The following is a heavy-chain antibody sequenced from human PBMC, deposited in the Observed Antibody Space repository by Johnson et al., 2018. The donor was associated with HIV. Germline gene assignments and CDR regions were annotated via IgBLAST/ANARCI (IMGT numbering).Heavy chain of an antibody. J-gene: IGHJ3*02. Sequence: QVQLVESGGGVVQPGRSLRLSCAASGFTFSSYAMHWVRQAPGKGLEWVAVISYDGSNKYYADSVKGRFTISRDNSKNTLYLQMNSLRAEDTAVYYCARDFVDSGYSYGFGAFDIWGQGTMVTVSS. CDR3: ARDFVDSGYSYGFGAFDI. D-gene: IGHD5-18*01. V-gene: IGHV3-30-3*01. CDR2: ISYDGSNK. CDR1: GFTFSSYA.